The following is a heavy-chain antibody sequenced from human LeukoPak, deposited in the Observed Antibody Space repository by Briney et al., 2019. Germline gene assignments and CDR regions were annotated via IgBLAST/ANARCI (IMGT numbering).Heavy chain of an antibody. J-gene: IGHJ4*02. D-gene: IGHD3-22*01. Sequence: GRSLRLSCAASGFTFSSYAMHWVRQAPGKGLEWVAVISYDGSNKYYADSVKGRFTISRDNSKNTLSLQMNSLRAEDTAVYYCAKDGWGYDSSGYYTAPDHWGQGTLVTVSS. V-gene: IGHV3-30-3*01. CDR3: AKDGWGYDSSGYYTAPDH. CDR1: GFTFSSYA. CDR2: ISYDGSNK.